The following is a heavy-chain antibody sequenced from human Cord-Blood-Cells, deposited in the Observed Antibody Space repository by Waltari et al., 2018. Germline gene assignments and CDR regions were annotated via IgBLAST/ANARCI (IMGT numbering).Heavy chain of an antibody. CDR2: ISGSGGST. CDR3: AKDAQVGATYYFDY. V-gene: IGHV3-23*01. CDR1: GFTCGSSA. Sequence: VWLLEVGGGLVQPGGSLGLSWAGSGFTCGSSAMSWVSWAPGTGLEWVSAISGSGGSTYYADSVKGRFTISRDNSKNTLYLQMNSLRAEDTAVYYCAKDAQVGATYYFDYWGQGALVTVSS. J-gene: IGHJ4*02. D-gene: IGHD1-26*01.